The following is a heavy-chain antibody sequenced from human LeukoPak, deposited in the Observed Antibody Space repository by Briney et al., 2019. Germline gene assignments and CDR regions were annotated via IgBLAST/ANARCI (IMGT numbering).Heavy chain of an antibody. J-gene: IGHJ3*02. D-gene: IGHD2-15*01. CDR3: ARHCCSAPSKRVFDI. CDR1: GGSIISSDYH. Sequence: SETLSLTCTVSGGSIISSDYHWGWVRQPPGKGLEWIGTISYSGNTDYNPSLRSRVTISVDTSNNQFSLRLGSVTAADTAVYHCARHCCSAPSKRVFDIWGQGTMVTVSS. CDR2: ISYSGNT. V-gene: IGHV4-39*01.